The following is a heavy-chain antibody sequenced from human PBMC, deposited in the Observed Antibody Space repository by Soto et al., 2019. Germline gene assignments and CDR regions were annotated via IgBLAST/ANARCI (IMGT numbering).Heavy chain of an antibody. J-gene: IGHJ3*02. CDR3: FILQVSGAASDVYDI. CDR1: GFTFSSYA. Sequence: GGSLRHSCAASGFTFSSYAMSWVRQAPGKGLEWVSAISGSGGSTYYADSVKGRFTISRDNAKNSLYLQMNSLRAEDTAVYYCFILQVSGAASDVYDIWGRGSMVTGS. D-gene: IGHD2-15*01. V-gene: IGHV3-23*01. CDR2: ISGSGGST.